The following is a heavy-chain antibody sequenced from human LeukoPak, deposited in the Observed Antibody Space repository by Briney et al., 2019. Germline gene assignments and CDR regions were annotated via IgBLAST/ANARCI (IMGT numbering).Heavy chain of an antibody. Sequence: GGSLRLSCAASGFTVSINYMSWVRQAPGKGLEWVSVIYSGGGTYYADSVKGRFTVSRDNSKNTLYLLMNSLRAEDTGVYYCAGRTRLVRGVHYMDVWGKGPRSPSP. CDR3: AGRTRLVRGVHYMDV. CDR1: GFTVSINY. J-gene: IGHJ6*03. D-gene: IGHD3-10*01. V-gene: IGHV3-53*01. CDR2: IYSGGGT.